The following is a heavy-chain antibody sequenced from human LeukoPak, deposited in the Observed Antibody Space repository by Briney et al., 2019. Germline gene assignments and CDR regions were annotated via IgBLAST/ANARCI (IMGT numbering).Heavy chain of an antibody. CDR2: IYHSEST. Sequence: SETLSLTCTVSGGSISSSSYYWGWIRQPPGKGLEWIGSIYHSESTYYNPSLKSRVTISIDTSKNQFSLKLSSVTAADTAVYYCAREGGLRYFDWLFDYFDYWGQGTLVTVSS. D-gene: IGHD3-9*01. J-gene: IGHJ4*02. CDR1: GGSISSSSYY. CDR3: AREGGLRYFDWLFDYFDY. V-gene: IGHV4-39*07.